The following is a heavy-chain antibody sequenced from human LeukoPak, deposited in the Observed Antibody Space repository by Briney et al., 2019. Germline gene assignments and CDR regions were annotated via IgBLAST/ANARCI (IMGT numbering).Heavy chain of an antibody. CDR1: GYTFTGYC. D-gene: IGHD1-26*01. CDR2: INPNSGGT. Sequence: ASVKVSCKASGYTFTGYCMHWVRQAPGQGLEWMGWINPNSGGTNYAQKFQGRVTMTRDTSISTAYMELSRLRSDDTAVYYCALVTWGRSGSYFYWFDPWGQGTLVTVSS. J-gene: IGHJ5*02. V-gene: IGHV1-2*02. CDR3: ALVTWGRSGSYFYWFDP.